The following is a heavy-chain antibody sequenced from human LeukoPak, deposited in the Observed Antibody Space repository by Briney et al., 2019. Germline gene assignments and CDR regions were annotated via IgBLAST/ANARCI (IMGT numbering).Heavy chain of an antibody. CDR3: ARGGYYYDSSGYYGLKFHAFDI. CDR2: IYYSGST. D-gene: IGHD3-22*01. J-gene: IGHJ3*02. Sequence: SETLSLTCTVSGGSISSYYWSWIRQPPGKGLEWIGYIYYSGSTNYNPSLKSRVTISVDTSKNQFSLKLSSVTAADTAVYYCARGGYYYDSSGYYGLKFHAFDIWGQGTMVTVSS. CDR1: GGSISSYY. V-gene: IGHV4-59*01.